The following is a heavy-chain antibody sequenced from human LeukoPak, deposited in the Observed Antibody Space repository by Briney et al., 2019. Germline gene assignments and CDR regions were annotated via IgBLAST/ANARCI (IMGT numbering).Heavy chain of an antibody. CDR1: GFTFSGYA. CDR3: AKSPPSDYYYYGMDV. J-gene: IGHJ6*02. Sequence: GASLRLSCAASGFTFSGYAMSWVRQAPGKGLEWVSAISGSGGSTYYADSVKGRFTISRDNSKNTLYLQMNSLRAEDTAVYYCAKSPPSDYYYYGMDVWGQGTTVTVSS. CDR2: ISGSGGST. V-gene: IGHV3-23*01.